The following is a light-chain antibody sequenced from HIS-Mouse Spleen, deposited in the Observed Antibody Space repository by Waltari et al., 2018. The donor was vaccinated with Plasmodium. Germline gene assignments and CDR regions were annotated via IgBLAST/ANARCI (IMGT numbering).Light chain of an antibody. V-gene: IGKV1-33*01. Sequence: DIQMTKSPSSLSASVGARVTITCQASQDISNYLNWYQQKPGKAPKLLIYDASNLETGVPSRFSGSGSGTDFTFTISSLQPEDIATYYCQQYDNLPLTFGGETKVEIK. CDR1: QDISNY. CDR3: QQYDNLPLT. CDR2: DAS. J-gene: IGKJ4*01.